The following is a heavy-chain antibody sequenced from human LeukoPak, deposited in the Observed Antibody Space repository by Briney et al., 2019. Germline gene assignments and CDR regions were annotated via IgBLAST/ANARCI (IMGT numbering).Heavy chain of an antibody. Sequence: GASVKVSCKASGYTFTSYGISWVRQAPGQGLEWMGWISAYNGNTNYAQKFQGRVTMTRNTSISTAYMELSSLRSEDTAVYYCARGPAWGFDYWGQGTLVTVSS. D-gene: IGHD1-26*01. CDR2: ISAYNGNT. CDR3: ARGPAWGFDY. J-gene: IGHJ4*02. CDR1: GYTFTSYG. V-gene: IGHV1-18*01.